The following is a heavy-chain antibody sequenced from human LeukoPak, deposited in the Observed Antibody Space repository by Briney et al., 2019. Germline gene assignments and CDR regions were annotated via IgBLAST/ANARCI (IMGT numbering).Heavy chain of an antibody. Sequence: SGGSLRLSCAASGFTFSSYWMSWVRQAPGKGLEWVANIKQDGSEKYYVDSVKGRFTISRDNAKNSLYLQMNSLRAEDMALYYCATGIAVAGTFDYWGQGTLVTVSS. J-gene: IGHJ4*02. CDR2: IKQDGSEK. D-gene: IGHD6-19*01. CDR3: ATGIAVAGTFDY. CDR1: GFTFSSYW. V-gene: IGHV3-7*03.